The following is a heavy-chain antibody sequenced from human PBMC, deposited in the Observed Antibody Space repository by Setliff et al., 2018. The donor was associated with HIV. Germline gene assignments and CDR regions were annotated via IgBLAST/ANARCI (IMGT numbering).Heavy chain of an antibody. CDR1: GDSISTGSNY. V-gene: IGHV4-61*09. CDR2: IYTRGST. D-gene: IGHD3-16*01. Sequence: SETLSLTCSVSGDSISTGSNYWTWIRQPAGKGLEWIGHIYTRGSTNYRPSLRSRVTISFDTSRNQVSLRLNPVTAADAAVYYCARAPSHYDVFTDSYVPYHLDHWGQGKLVTVSS. CDR3: ARAPSHYDVFTDSYVPYHLDH. J-gene: IGHJ4*02.